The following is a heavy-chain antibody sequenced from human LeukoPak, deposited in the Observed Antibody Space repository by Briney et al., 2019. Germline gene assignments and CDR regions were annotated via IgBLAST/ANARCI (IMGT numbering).Heavy chain of an antibody. CDR2: IYPGDSDT. CDR3: ARPALYCSSTVCPPYMDV. J-gene: IGHJ6*03. V-gene: IGHV5-51*01. Sequence: GEPLKISCKASGYTFTGDWIGWVRQMPGKGLEWMGIIYPGDSDTKYNAPFQGQVTISADKSISTAYLQWGSLKASDTATYYCARPALYCSSTVCPPYMDVWGKGTTVTVSS. D-gene: IGHD2-2*01. CDR1: GYTFTGDW.